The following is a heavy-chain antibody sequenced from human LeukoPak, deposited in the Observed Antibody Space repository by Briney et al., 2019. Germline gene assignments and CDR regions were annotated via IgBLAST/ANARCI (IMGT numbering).Heavy chain of an antibody. CDR2: ISYDGSNK. J-gene: IGHJ4*02. Sequence: GGSLRLSCAASGFTFSSYAMHWVRQAPGKGPEWVAGISYDGSNKYYADSVKGRFTISRDNSKSTVYLQMNSLRDEDTAVYYCARPKMAVVTPLDYWGQGTLVTVSS. D-gene: IGHD4-23*01. CDR3: ARPKMAVVTPLDY. V-gene: IGHV3-30*04. CDR1: GFTFSSYA.